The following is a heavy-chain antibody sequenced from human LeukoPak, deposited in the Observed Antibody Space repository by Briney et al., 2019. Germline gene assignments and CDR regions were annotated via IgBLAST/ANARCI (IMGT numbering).Heavy chain of an antibody. V-gene: IGHV3-66*01. J-gene: IGHJ4*02. CDR3: ATGYSSSWYGY. CDR1: GFTVSNNY. D-gene: IGHD6-13*01. CDR2: IYSGGST. Sequence: GGSLRLSCAASGFTVSNNYMSWVRQAPGKGLEWVSVIYSGGSTYYADSVKGRFTISRDNSKNTLYLQMNSLRAEDTAVCYCATGYSSSWYGYWGQGTLVTVSS.